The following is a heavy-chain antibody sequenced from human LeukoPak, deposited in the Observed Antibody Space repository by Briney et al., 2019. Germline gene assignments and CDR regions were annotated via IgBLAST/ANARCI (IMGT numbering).Heavy chain of an antibody. V-gene: IGHV4-30-2*01. CDR1: GGSISSGGYY. CDR3: ARDKSLDV. Sequence: SETLSLTCTVSGGSISSGGYYWSWIRQPPGKGLEWIGYIYHSESTYYNPSLKSRVTISVDRSKNQFSLKLSSVTAADTAVYYCARDKSLDVWGKGTTVTVSS. CDR2: IYHSEST. J-gene: IGHJ6*04.